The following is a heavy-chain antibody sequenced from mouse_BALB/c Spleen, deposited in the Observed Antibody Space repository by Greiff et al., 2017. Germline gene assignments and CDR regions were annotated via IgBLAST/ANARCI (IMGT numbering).Heavy chain of an antibody. CDR1: GYTFSSYW. D-gene: IGHD2-2*01. J-gene: IGHJ4*01. Sequence: QVQLQQSGAELMKPGASVKISCKATGYTFSSYWIEWVKQRPGHGLEWIGEILPGSGSTNYNEKFKGKATFTADTSSNTAYMQLSSLTSEDSVVYYCARAPYGYDEAMDYWGQGTSVTVSS. CDR3: ARAPYGYDEAMDY. CDR2: ILPGSGST. V-gene: IGHV1-9*01.